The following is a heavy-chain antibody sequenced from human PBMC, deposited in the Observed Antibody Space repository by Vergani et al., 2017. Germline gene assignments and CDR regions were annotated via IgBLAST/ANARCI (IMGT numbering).Heavy chain of an antibody. CDR2: INPNSGGT. CDR3: ARDPSSSPLSLSPWSSYFDY. CDR1: GYTFTGYY. J-gene: IGHJ4*02. D-gene: IGHD6-6*01. Sequence: QVQLVQSGAEVKKPGASVKVSCKASGYTFTGYYMHWVRQAPGQGLEWMGWINPNSGGTNYAQKFQGRVTMTRDTSISTAYMELSRLRSDDTAVYYCARDPSSSPLSLSPWSSYFDYWGQGTLVTVSS. V-gene: IGHV1-2*02.